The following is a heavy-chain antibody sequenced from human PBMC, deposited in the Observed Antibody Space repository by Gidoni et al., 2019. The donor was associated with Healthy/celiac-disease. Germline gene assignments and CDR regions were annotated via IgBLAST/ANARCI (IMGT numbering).Heavy chain of an antibody. CDR2: INHSGST. J-gene: IGHJ5*02. CDR3: ARGALMITFGGVIVHNWFDP. CDR1: GGSFSGYY. V-gene: IGHV4-34*01. Sequence: QVQLQQWGAGLLKPSETLSLTCAVYGGSFSGYYWSWIRQPPGKGLEWIGEINHSGSTNYNPSLKSRVTISVDTSKNQFSLKLSSVTAADTAVYYCARGALMITFGGVIVHNWFDPWGQGTLVTVSS. D-gene: IGHD3-16*02.